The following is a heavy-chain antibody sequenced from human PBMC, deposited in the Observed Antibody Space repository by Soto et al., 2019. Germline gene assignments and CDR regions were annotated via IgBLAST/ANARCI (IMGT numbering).Heavy chain of an antibody. V-gene: IGHV3-30*18. CDR1: GFSFSDYG. CDR3: AKDRSYGLFDY. D-gene: IGHD5-18*01. Sequence: GGSLRLSCAASGFSFSDYGMHWVRQAPGKGLDWVAVISYDGNNEYYADSVKGRFTISRDNSKNTLYLQMNSLKAEDTAVFYCAKDRSYGLFDYRGQGTLVTVSS. CDR2: ISYDGNNE. J-gene: IGHJ4*02.